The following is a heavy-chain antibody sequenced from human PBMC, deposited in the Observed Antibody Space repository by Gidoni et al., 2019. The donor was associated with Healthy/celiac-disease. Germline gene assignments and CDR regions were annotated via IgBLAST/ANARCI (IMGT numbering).Heavy chain of an antibody. Sequence: WIGEINHSGSTNYNPSLKSRVTISVDTSKNQFSLKLSSVTAADTAVYYCARDGRTHPPGIAAAGTPLGDYWGQGTLVTVSS. CDR2: INHSGST. D-gene: IGHD6-13*01. V-gene: IGHV4-34*01. CDR3: ARDGRTHPPGIAAAGTPLGDY. J-gene: IGHJ4*02.